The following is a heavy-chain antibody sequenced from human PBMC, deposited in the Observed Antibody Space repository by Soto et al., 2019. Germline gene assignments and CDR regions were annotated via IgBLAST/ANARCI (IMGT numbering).Heavy chain of an antibody. Sequence: QLQLLQSGAEVKKPGASVKVTCKASGYTFRNFGISWVRQAPGQGLEWMGWISAYNANANYAQKFQGRITMTAGTSTSTAYMELRCLRSGDRAVYYCARENSYFDYWGQGTLVTVSS. V-gene: IGHV1-18*01. CDR3: ARENSYFDY. CDR2: ISAYNANA. CDR1: GYTFRNFG. J-gene: IGHJ4*02.